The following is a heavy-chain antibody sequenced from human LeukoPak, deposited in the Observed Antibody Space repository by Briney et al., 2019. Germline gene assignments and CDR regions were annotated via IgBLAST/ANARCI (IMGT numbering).Heavy chain of an antibody. Sequence: PGGSLRLSCAASGFTFSHYSMNWVRQAPGKGLELVSSINSNSNNIYSVDSVKGRFTISRDNAKNSLYLQMNSLRAEDTAVYYCARDDPAPMSKLDPWGQGTLVSVSS. CDR3: ARDDPAPMSKLDP. CDR1: GFTFSHYS. J-gene: IGHJ5*02. CDR2: INSNSNNI. V-gene: IGHV3-21*01.